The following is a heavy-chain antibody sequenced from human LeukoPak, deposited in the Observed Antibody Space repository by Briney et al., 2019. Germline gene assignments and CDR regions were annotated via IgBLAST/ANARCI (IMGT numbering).Heavy chain of an antibody. V-gene: IGHV3-23*01. CDR1: GFTFSSYA. CDR3: AKDAKPYYYDSSGYYYAGAFDI. Sequence: GGSLRLSCAASGFTFSSYAMSWVRQAPGKGLEWVSAISGSGGSTYYADSVKGRFTISRDNSKNTLHLQMNSMRAEDTAVYYCAKDAKPYYYDSSGYYYAGAFDIWGQGTMVTVSS. D-gene: IGHD3-22*01. J-gene: IGHJ3*02. CDR2: ISGSGGST.